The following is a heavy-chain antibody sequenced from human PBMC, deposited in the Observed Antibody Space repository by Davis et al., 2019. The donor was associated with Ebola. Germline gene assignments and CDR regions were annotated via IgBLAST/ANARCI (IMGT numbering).Heavy chain of an antibody. J-gene: IGHJ4*02. CDR1: EFTFRSYW. V-gene: IGHV3-74*01. CDR3: ARDVGGRAGY. CDR2: IDTDGSTT. Sequence: PGGSLRLSCVGSEFTFRSYWFHWVPHAPGKGLEWVSRIDTDGSTTNYADSVRGRFTISRDNAKNTLFLQMNSLRADDTAVYYCARDVGGRAGYWGQGTLVTVSS.